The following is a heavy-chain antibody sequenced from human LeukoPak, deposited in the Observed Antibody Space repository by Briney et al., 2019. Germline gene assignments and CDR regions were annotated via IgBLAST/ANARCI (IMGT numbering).Heavy chain of an antibody. CDR1: GYTFTAYY. CDR2: INPNSGGT. V-gene: IGHV1-2*02. Sequence: ASVKVSCKASGYTFTAYYMHWVRQAPGQGLGWMGWINPNSGGTNYAQKFQARVTMTRDTSISTAYMELSRLISDDTAVYYCAREVTSSGSSLDYWGQGTLVTVSS. D-gene: IGHD1-26*01. J-gene: IGHJ4*02. CDR3: AREVTSSGSSLDY.